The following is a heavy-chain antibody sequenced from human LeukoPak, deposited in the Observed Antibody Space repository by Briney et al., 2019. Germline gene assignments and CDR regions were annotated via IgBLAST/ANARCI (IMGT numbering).Heavy chain of an antibody. J-gene: IGHJ4*02. D-gene: IGHD6-6*01. CDR2: IIPILGIA. CDR3: ARVGLTEYSSSLIDY. CDR1: GGTFSSYA. V-gene: IGHV1-69*04. Sequence: GASVKVSCKASGGTFSSYAISWVRQAPGQGLEWMGRIIPILGIANYAQKFQGRVTITADESTSTAYMELSSLRSEDTAVYYCARVGLTEYSSSLIDYWGQGTLVTVSS.